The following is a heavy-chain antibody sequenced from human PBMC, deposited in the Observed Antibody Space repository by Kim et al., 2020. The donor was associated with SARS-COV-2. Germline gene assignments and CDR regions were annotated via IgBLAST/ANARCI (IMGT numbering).Heavy chain of an antibody. CDR3: ARDLSWILVDF. D-gene: IGHD1-1*01. J-gene: IGHJ4*02. CDR2: INNDEGPT. V-gene: IGHV3-74*01. CDR1: GVIFNNYH. Sequence: GGSLRLSCVASGVIFNNYHMHWVRQAQGKGLVWVSRINNDEGPTNYADFVKDRFTVSRDNAKNTLYLQMNNLSTDDTAIYYCARDLSWILVDFWGQGALGTVSS.